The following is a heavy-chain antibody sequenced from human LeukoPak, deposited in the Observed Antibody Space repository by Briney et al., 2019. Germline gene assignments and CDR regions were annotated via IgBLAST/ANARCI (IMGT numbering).Heavy chain of an antibody. CDR3: AKLRNYYDSSGYLADDAFDI. V-gene: IGHV3-30*02. D-gene: IGHD3-22*01. CDR2: IWYDGRDK. CDR1: GFTFSGCG. Sequence: GGSLRLSCAASGFTFSGCGMHWVRQAPGKGLEWVAFIWYDGRDKYYADSVKGRFTISRDNSKNTLYLQMNSLRAEDTAVYYCAKLRNYYDSSGYLADDAFDIWGQGTMVTVSS. J-gene: IGHJ3*02.